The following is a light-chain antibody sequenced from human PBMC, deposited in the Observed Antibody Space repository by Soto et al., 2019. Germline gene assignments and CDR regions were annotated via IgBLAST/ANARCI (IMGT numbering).Light chain of an antibody. J-gene: IGKJ5*01. CDR2: GAS. V-gene: IGKV3-20*01. CDR3: QQYGGSPSIT. Sequence: EIVLTQSPGTLSLSAGERATLSCRASQSVSSSYLAWYQQKPGQAPRHLIYGASSRATDIPDRFSGSGSGTDFTLTISRLEPEDSAVYYCQQYGGSPSITFGQGTRLEIQ. CDR1: QSVSSSY.